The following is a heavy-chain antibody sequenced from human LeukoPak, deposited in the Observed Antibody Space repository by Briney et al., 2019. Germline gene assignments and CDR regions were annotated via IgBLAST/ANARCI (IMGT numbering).Heavy chain of an antibody. J-gene: IGHJ4*02. CDR3: KEVDF. Sequence: GGSLRLSCAASGFTFSSYRMHWVRQAPGKGLEWVAFISYDGSNKFYADSVKGRFTISRDNSKNTLYLQMNSLRAGDTAVYYCKEVDFWGQGTLVTVSS. CDR2: ISYDGSNK. CDR1: GFTFSSYR. V-gene: IGHV3-30*03.